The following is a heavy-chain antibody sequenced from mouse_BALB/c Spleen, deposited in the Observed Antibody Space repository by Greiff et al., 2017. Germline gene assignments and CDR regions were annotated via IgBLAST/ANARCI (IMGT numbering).Heavy chain of an antibody. Sequence: EVQGVESGGGLVQPGGSRKLSCAASGFTFSSFGMHWVRQAPDKRLEWVATISSGGSYTYYPDSVKGRFTISRDNAKNTLYLQMSSLKSEDTAMYYCARQEGYFDYWGQGTTLTVSS. CDR2: ISSGGSYT. J-gene: IGHJ2*01. V-gene: IGHV5-6*01. CDR3: ARQEGYFDY. CDR1: GFTFSSFG.